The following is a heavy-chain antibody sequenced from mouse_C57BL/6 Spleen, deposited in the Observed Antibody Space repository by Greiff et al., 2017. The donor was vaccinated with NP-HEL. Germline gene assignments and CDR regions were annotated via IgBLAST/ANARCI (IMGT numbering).Heavy chain of an antibody. CDR1: GFTFNTYA. J-gene: IGHJ4*01. D-gene: IGHD2-4*01. V-gene: IGHV10-3*01. CDR2: IRSKSSNYAT. Sequence: EVMLVESGGGLVQPKGSLKLSCAASGFTFNTYAMHWVRQAPGKGLEWVARIRSKSSNYATYYADSVKDRFTISRDDSQSMLYLQMNNLKTEDTAMYYCVREERYDYDDAMDYWGQGTSVTVSS. CDR3: VREERYDYDDAMDY.